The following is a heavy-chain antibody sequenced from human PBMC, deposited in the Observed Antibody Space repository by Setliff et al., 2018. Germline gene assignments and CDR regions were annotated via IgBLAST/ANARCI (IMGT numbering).Heavy chain of an antibody. CDR3: VNEHGTTVTVENYHYYMDV. CDR1: GYTFTRHG. J-gene: IGHJ6*03. Sequence: ASVKVSCKASGYTFTRHGISWVRQAPGQGLEWMGWISVYNGDTKSAQKFQGRLTMTRDTSISTAYMELSSLRSDDTAVYYCVNEHGTTVTVENYHYYMDVWGKGTTVTVSS. D-gene: IGHD4-4*01. V-gene: IGHV1-18*01. CDR2: ISVYNGDT.